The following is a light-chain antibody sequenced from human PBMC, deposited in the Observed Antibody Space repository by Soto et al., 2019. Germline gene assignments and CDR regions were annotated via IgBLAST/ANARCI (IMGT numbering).Light chain of an antibody. J-gene: IGLJ2*01. CDR1: SSDIGYYNY. CDR2: EVS. Sequence: QSVLTQPASVSGSVGQSITISCTGTSSDIGYYNYVSWYQQHPGKAPKLLIYEVSHRPSGVSDRFSGSKSGNTASLTMSGLQAEDEADYYFSSYTTSSTLLLFGGGTKLTVL. CDR3: SSYTTSSTLLL. V-gene: IGLV2-14*01.